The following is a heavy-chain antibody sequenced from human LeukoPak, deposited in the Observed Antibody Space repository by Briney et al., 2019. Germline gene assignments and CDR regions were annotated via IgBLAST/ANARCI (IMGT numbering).Heavy chain of an antibody. J-gene: IGHJ4*02. CDR2: ISGSGDNT. Sequence: PGGSLRLSCAASGFTFSSYSMNWVRPAPGKGLEWVSGISGSGDNTYYADSVKGRFTISRDNSKNMLYVQVNSLGTEDTAAYYCAKGSFYDSSGSFYFDYWGQGTLVTVSS. V-gene: IGHV3-23*01. CDR3: AKGSFYDSSGSFYFDY. CDR1: GFTFSSYS. D-gene: IGHD3-22*01.